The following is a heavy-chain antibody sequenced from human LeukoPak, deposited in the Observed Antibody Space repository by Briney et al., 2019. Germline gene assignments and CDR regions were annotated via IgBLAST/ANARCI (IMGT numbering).Heavy chain of an antibody. D-gene: IGHD3-16*02. CDR3: ARVVWGSYRSSGD. CDR1: GGSISISSYY. V-gene: IGHV4-39*01. Sequence: PSETLSLTCTVSGGSISISSYYWGWIRQPPGKGLEWIGSIYYSGSTYYNPSLKSRVTISVDTSKNQFSLKLSSVTAADTAVYYCARVVWGSYRSSGDWGQGTLVTVSS. J-gene: IGHJ4*02. CDR2: IYYSGST.